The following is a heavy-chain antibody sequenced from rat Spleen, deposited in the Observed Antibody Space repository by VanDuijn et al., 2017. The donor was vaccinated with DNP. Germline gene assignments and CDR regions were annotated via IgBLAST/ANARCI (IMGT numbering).Heavy chain of an antibody. Sequence: EVQLVESDGGLVQPGRSLKLSCAASGFTFSNYGMDWVRQAPTEGLEWVAAISFDGSSTYYRDSVKGRFTISRDNAESTLYLQMDSLRSEDTATYYCARHRTIMPYYYAMDAWGQGASVTVSS. V-gene: IGHV5-29*01. CDR1: GFTFSNYG. D-gene: IGHD1-12*01. J-gene: IGHJ4*01. CDR3: ARHRTIMPYYYAMDA. CDR2: ISFDGSST.